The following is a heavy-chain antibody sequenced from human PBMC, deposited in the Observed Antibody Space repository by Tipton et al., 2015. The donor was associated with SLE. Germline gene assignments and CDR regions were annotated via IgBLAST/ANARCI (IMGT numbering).Heavy chain of an antibody. V-gene: IGHV4-61*05. CDR1: GGSISSGGYY. Sequence: TLSLTCTVSGGSISSGGYYWGWIRQHPGKGLEWIGHMSDSGDTNYNPSLKSRVTISVDTSRSQISLRLNSVTAADTAVYFCARQDLGRAATLTFDIWGLGTLVTVSS. CDR2: MSDSGDT. D-gene: IGHD6-25*01. J-gene: IGHJ4*02. CDR3: ARQDLGRAATLTFDI.